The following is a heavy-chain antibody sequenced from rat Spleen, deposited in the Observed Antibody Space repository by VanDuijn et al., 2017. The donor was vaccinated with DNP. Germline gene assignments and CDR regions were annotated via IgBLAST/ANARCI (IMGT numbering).Heavy chain of an antibody. V-gene: IGHV5-7*01. J-gene: IGHJ1*01. D-gene: IGHD1-2*01. CDR3: ARLDSPYWYFDF. CDR1: GFTFSDYY. CDR2: ISYDGSRT. Sequence: EVQLVESGGGLVQPGRSLKLSCAASGFTFSDYYMAWVRQAPTKGLEWVATISYDGSRTYYRDSVKGRFTISRDNAKNTQYLQMDSLRSEDTATYYCARLDSPYWYFDFWGPGTMVTVSS.